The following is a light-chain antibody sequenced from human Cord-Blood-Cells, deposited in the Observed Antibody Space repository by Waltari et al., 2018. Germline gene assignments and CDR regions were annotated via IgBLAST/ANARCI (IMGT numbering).Light chain of an antibody. Sequence: NFMLTQPHPVSESPGKTVTISCTRRSGSIASNYVQWYQQRPGSSPTTVIYEDNQRLSGVPDRFSGSIDSSSNSASLTISGLKTEDEADYYCQSYDSSNRVFGGGTKLTVL. CDR1: SGSIASNY. CDR3: QSYDSSNRV. V-gene: IGLV6-57*01. CDR2: EDN. J-gene: IGLJ3*02.